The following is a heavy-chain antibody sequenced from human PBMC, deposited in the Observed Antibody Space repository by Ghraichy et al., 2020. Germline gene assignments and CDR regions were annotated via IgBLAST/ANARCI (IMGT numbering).Heavy chain of an antibody. D-gene: IGHD3-3*01. J-gene: IGHJ4*02. Sequence: GGSLRLSCAASRFTFSSYAMSWVRQAPGKRLEWVSAISGSGGNTYYADSVKGRFTISRDNSKNTLYLQMSSLRAEDTAVYYCAQGRENYDFWSGYMDYFDYWGQGALVTVSS. CDR1: RFTFSSYA. CDR2: ISGSGGNT. V-gene: IGHV3-23*01. CDR3: AQGRENYDFWSGYMDYFDY.